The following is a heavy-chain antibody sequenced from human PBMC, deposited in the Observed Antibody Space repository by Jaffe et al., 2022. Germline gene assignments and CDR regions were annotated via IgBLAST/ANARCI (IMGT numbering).Heavy chain of an antibody. CDR2: VYHSGHT. J-gene: IGHJ4*02. CDR1: GDSISGYY. V-gene: IGHV4-59*01. CDR3: ARDRPFRDAPFDH. Sequence: QVQLQESGPGLVKPSETLSLTCSVSGDSISGYYWTWIRQAPGKGLEWIGNVYHSGHTNCNPSLKSRVTISVDTSKNQFSLHLTAVTAADTAVYYCARDRPFRDAPFDHWGQGALVTVSS. D-gene: IGHD2-21*02.